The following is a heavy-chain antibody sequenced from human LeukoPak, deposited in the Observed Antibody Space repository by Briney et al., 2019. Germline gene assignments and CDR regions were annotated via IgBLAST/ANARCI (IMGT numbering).Heavy chain of an antibody. Sequence: PGGSLRLSCAASGFTFSSYSMNWVRQAPGKGLEWVANMKQDGREKYYVDSVKGRFTISRDNAKNSLFLQMNSLRAEDTAVYYCARIGMRDGYNYYSYYYMDVWGKGTTVTVSS. V-gene: IGHV3-7*01. CDR3: ARIGMRDGYNYYSYYYMDV. CDR1: GFTFSSYS. D-gene: IGHD5-24*01. J-gene: IGHJ6*03. CDR2: MKQDGREK.